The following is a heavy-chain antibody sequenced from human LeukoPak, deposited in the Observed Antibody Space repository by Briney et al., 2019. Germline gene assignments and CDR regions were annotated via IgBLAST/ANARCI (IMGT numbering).Heavy chain of an antibody. V-gene: IGHV4-34*01. CDR1: GGSFSHYY. J-gene: IGHJ4*02. D-gene: IGHD1-1*01. CDR3: ARGWRYGPRVVDY. CDR2: VNDYGST. Sequence: RSSETLSLTCDVYGGSFSHYYWTWIRQSPGKGLEWIGEVNDYGSTKYNPSLKSRVTISVDTSKNQFSLQLTSVTVADTAVYYCARGWRYGPRVVDYWGQGTLVTVSS.